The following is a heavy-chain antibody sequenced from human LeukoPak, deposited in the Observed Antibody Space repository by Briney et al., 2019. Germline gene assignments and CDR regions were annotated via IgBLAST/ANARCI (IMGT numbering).Heavy chain of an antibody. CDR3: ARSGWSYNWFDP. Sequence: GGSLRLSCAASGFTLSSDAMNWVRQAPGKGLEWVSDISGTGGSTYYADSVKGRFTISRDNSKNTLYLQMNSLRAEDTAVYYCARSGWSYNWFDPWGQGTLVTVSS. J-gene: IGHJ5*02. CDR1: GFTLSSDA. D-gene: IGHD6-19*01. V-gene: IGHV3-23*01. CDR2: ISGTGGST.